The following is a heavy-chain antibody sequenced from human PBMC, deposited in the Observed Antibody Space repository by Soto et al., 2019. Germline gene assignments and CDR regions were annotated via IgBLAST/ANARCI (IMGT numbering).Heavy chain of an antibody. CDR2: ISSSSSTI. CDR1: GFTFSSYS. J-gene: IGHJ6*02. CDR3: ARPEYSSSSYGMDV. D-gene: IGHD6-6*01. V-gene: IGHV3-48*02. Sequence: GGSLRLSCAASGFTFSSYSMNWVRQAPGKGLEWVSYISSSSSTIYYADSVKGRFTISRDNGKNSLYLQMNSLRDEDTAVYYCARPEYSSSSYGMDVWGQGTTVTISS.